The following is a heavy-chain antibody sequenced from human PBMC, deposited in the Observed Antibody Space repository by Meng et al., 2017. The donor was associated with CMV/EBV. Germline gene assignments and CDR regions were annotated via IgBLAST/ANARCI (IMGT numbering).Heavy chain of an antibody. CDR1: GFTFSSYE. D-gene: IGHD1-7*01. J-gene: IGHJ4*02. CDR3: ARERNWNSGVEYYFDY. V-gene: IGHV3-48*03. CDR2: ISSSGSTI. Sequence: GESLKISCAASGFTFSSYEMNWVRQAPGKGPEWVSYISSSGSTIYYADSVKGRFTISRDNAKNSLYLQMNSLRAEDTAVYYCARERNWNSGVEYYFDYWGQGTLVTVSS.